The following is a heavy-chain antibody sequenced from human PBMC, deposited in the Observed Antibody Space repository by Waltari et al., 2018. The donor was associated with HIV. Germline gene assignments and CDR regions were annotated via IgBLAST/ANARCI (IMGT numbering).Heavy chain of an antibody. J-gene: IGHJ5*02. V-gene: IGHV1-2*02. CDR3: ARGPPYYYGLGSPGGGWFDP. Sequence: QVQLVQSGAEVKKPGASVKVSCKASGYTFTGYYMHWARQAPGQGLEWMGLVNPNRGGTNYAQKFQGRVTMTRDTSISTAYMELSRLGSDDTAVYYCARGPPYYYGLGSPGGGWFDPWGQGTLVTVSS. D-gene: IGHD3-10*01. CDR1: GYTFTGYY. CDR2: VNPNRGGT.